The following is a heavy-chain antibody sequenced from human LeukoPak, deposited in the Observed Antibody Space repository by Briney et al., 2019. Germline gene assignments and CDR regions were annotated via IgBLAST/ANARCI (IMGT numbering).Heavy chain of an antibody. CDR1: GFTFSSYA. Sequence: GGSLRLSCAASGFTFSSYAMHWVRQAPGKGLEWVAVISYDGGNKYYADSVKGRFTISRDNSKNTLYLQMNSLRAEDTAVYYCARDIVVVPAAIPSWHYYYGMDVWGQGTTVTVSS. CDR3: ARDIVVVPAAIPSWHYYYGMDV. V-gene: IGHV3-30-3*01. CDR2: ISYDGGNK. D-gene: IGHD2-2*01. J-gene: IGHJ6*02.